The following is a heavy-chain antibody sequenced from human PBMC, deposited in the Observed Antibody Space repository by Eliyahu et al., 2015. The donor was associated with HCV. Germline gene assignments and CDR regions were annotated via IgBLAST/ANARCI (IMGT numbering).Heavy chain of an antibody. CDR2: IWYDGSNK. V-gene: IGHV3-33*01. CDR3: ARALKYSSSWYSSDY. Sequence: QVQLVESGGGVVQPGRSLRLSCAASGFTFSSYGMHWVRQGPGQGLGWVAVIWYDGSNKYYADSVKGRFTISRDNSKNTLYLQMNSLRAEDTAVYYCARALKYSSSWYSSDYWGQGTLVTVSS. CDR1: GFTFSSYG. D-gene: IGHD6-13*01. J-gene: IGHJ4*02.